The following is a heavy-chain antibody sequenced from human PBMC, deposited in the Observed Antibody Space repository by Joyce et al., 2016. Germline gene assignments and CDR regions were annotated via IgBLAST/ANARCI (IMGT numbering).Heavy chain of an antibody. D-gene: IGHD3-3*01. V-gene: IGHV4-61*02. CDR2: INTSGIT. Sequence: QVQLQESGPGLVKPSQTLSLTCTVSGASISNGSDYWSWIRQPAGKGLEWIGRINTSGITNYSPSFKSRVTISVDTSKNQFSLKLSSVTAADTAVYYCARDFYGITISGVVIDYFDYWGQGTLVTVSS. CDR1: GASISNGSDY. J-gene: IGHJ4*02. CDR3: ARDFYGITISGVVIDYFDY.